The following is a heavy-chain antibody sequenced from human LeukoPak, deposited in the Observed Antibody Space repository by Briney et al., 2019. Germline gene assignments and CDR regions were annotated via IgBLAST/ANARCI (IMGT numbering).Heavy chain of an antibody. Sequence: GASVKVSCKTSGYTFTNYGISWVRQAPGQGLEWMGWISAYNGNTNYAQKFQGRVTMTTDTSTSTAYMELRSLRSDDTAVYYCAREGCSSTSCSLFDYWGQGTLVTVSS. J-gene: IGHJ4*02. CDR2: ISAYNGNT. D-gene: IGHD2-2*01. V-gene: IGHV1-18*01. CDR3: AREGCSSTSCSLFDY. CDR1: GYTFTNYG.